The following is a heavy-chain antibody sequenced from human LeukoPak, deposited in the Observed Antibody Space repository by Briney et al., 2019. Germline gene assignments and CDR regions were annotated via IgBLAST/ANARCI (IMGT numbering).Heavy chain of an antibody. Sequence: TLSLTCTVSGGSITSYYWSWIRQPPGKALDWLALIFWNDDKRYSPSLKSRLTITKDTSKNQVVLTMTNMDPVDTATYYCAHRAYFFDYWGQGTLVTVSS. CDR2: IFWNDDK. CDR1: GGSITSYYW. V-gene: IGHV2-5*01. J-gene: IGHJ4*02. CDR3: AHRAYFFDY.